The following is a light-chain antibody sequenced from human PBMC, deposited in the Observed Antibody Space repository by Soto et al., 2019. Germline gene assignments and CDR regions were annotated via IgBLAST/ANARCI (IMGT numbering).Light chain of an antibody. CDR3: QSYDNSLSAYV. J-gene: IGLJ1*01. Sequence: QSVLTQPPSVSGAPGQRVTISCTGSSSNIGAGYDVHWYQKLPGVAPSLLIFANSIRPSGVPDRFSGSKSDTSASLAITGLQSGDEADYYCQSYDNSLSAYVFGTGTKLTVL. CDR1: SSNIGAGYD. V-gene: IGLV1-40*01. CDR2: ANS.